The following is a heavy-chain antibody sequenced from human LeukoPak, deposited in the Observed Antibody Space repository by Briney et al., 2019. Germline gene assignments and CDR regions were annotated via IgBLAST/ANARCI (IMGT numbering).Heavy chain of an antibody. CDR1: GYTFTSYA. V-gene: IGHV1-18*01. CDR3: AREDNLMDFWSGYSDY. D-gene: IGHD3-3*01. Sequence: ASLKVSCKASGYTFTSYAISWVRQAPGQGLEWMGWISTYNGHTNCAQKLQGRVTMTTDTSTSTAFMELRSLRSDDTAVYYCAREDNLMDFWSGYSDYWGQGTLVNVSS. J-gene: IGHJ4*02. CDR2: ISTYNGHT.